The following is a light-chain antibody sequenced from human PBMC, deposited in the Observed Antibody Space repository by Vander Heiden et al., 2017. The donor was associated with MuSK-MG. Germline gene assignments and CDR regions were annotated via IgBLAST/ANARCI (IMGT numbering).Light chain of an antibody. CDR3: QQSYSTLPIT. CDR2: AAS. CDR1: QSISSY. Sequence: DIQMTQSPSSLSASVGDRVTITCRASQSISSYLNWYQQKPGKAPKLLIYAASSLQSGVPSRFSGSGSGTDFTLTISRLQPEDFATYYCQQSYSTLPITFGQGTRLEIK. V-gene: IGKV1-39*01. J-gene: IGKJ5*01.